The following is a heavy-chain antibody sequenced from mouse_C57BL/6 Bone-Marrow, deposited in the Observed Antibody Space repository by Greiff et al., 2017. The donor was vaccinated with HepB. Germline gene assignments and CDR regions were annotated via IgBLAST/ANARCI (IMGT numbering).Heavy chain of an antibody. V-gene: IGHV1-26*01. Sequence: EVQLQQSGPELVKPGASVKISCKASGYTFTDYYMNWVKQSHGKSLEWIGDINPNTGGTSYNQKFKGKATLTVDKSSSTAYMERRSLTSEDSAVYYCARSLWLRRDYWGQGTTLTVSS. CDR3: ARSLWLRRDY. D-gene: IGHD2-2*01. CDR1: GYTFTDYY. CDR2: INPNTGGT. J-gene: IGHJ2*01.